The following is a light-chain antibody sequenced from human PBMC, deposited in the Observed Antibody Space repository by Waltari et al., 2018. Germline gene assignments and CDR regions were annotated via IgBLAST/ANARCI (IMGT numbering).Light chain of an antibody. V-gene: IGLV3-19*01. CDR2: DRN. CDR1: SLRSYY. J-gene: IGLJ2*01. Sequence: SSELTQDPTVSVAMGPTVRIKCQGDSLRSYYASWYQQRPGQAPVLVIFDRNDRPSGVPDRFSGSSSDNTAVLTITGAQAEDEASYYCHSRDASGVGGSFGGGTKLTVL. CDR3: HSRDASGVGGS.